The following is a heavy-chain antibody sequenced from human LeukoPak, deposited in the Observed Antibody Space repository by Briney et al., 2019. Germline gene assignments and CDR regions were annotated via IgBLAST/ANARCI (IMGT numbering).Heavy chain of an antibody. CDR1: GGSFSGYY. Sequence: SETLSLTCAVYGGSFSGYYWSWIRQPPGKGLEWIGEINHSGSTNYNPSLKSRVTISVDTSKNQFSLKLSSVTAADTAVYYCARLLLHYGDYVFPWFDPWGQGTLVTVSS. D-gene: IGHD4-17*01. CDR2: INHSGST. J-gene: IGHJ5*02. CDR3: ARLLLHYGDYVFPWFDP. V-gene: IGHV4-34*01.